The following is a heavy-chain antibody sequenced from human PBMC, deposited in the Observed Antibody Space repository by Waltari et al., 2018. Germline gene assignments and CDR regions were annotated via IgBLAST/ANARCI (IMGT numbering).Heavy chain of an antibody. CDR2: RITSRDT. Sequence: EVQLLESGGGLIQPGGSLRLSCAASGFTFSTLAMNWVRQAPGGGLEGGSGRITSRDTYYADSWKGRFTISRDNSKNILYLQMNSLRADDTAVYYCVKGDWGDFWGQGTLVTVSS. CDR1: GFTFSTLA. CDR3: VKGDWGDF. J-gene: IGHJ4*02. D-gene: IGHD2-21*02. V-gene: IGHV3-23*01.